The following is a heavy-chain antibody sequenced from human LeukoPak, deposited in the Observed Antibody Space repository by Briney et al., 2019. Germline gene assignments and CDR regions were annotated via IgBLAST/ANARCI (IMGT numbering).Heavy chain of an antibody. CDR2: INTDGVST. D-gene: IGHD3-10*01. J-gene: IGHJ4*02. CDR3: ARDAGQYDY. CDR1: GFTFNSYW. V-gene: IGHV3-74*01. Sequence: GGSLRLSCAASGFTFNSYWMHWVRQAPGKGLVWVSRINTDGVSTTYADSVKGRFTISRDNAKNTLYLQMNSLRAEDTAVYYCARDAGQYDYWGQGTLVTVSS.